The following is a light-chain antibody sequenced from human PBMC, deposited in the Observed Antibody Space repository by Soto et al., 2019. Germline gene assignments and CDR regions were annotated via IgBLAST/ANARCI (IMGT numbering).Light chain of an antibody. CDR1: HSVSSH. CDR2: DAS. J-gene: IGKJ2*02. Sequence: EVVLTQSPATLSLSPGERAALSCRASHSVSSHLAWYQQKPGQAPTLLIYDASNRAAGIPARFSGSGSGKDFTLTISSLEPEDFAVYYCQQRDFWPRTFGQGTKLEIK. CDR3: QQRDFWPRT. V-gene: IGKV3-11*01.